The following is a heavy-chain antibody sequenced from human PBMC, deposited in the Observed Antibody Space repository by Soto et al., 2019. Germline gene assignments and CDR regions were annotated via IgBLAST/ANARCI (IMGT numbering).Heavy chain of an antibody. CDR1: GGSVSSGSYY. CDR3: ASLLYYNGSGSYQYFDF. CDR2: IFYTGST. D-gene: IGHD3-10*01. Sequence: PSETLSLTCTVSGGSVSSGSYYWSWIRQPPGKGLEWIGYIFYTGSTKYDPSFKSRVTISVDTSKNQFSLKLSSVTAADTAMYYCASLLYYNGSGSYQYFDFWGQGTLVTVSS. J-gene: IGHJ4*02. V-gene: IGHV4-61*01.